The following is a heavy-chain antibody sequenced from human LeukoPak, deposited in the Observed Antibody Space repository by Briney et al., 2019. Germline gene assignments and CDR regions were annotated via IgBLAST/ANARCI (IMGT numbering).Heavy chain of an antibody. Sequence: SETLSLTCTVSGGSISSSSYYWVWIHQPPGKGLEWIGSIYYSGSTYYNPSLKSRVTISVDTSKNQFSLKLSSVTAADTAVYYCARVRERGYPDAFDIWGQGTMVTVSS. D-gene: IGHD1-26*01. CDR1: GGSISSSSYY. J-gene: IGHJ3*02. CDR3: ARVRERGYPDAFDI. CDR2: IYYSGST. V-gene: IGHV4-39*07.